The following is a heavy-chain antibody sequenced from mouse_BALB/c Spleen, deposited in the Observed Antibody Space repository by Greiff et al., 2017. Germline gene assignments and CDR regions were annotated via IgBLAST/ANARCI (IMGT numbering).Heavy chain of an antibody. CDR1: GFAFSSYD. J-gene: IGHJ2*01. D-gene: IGHD2-1*01. V-gene: IGHV5-12-1*01. CDR3: ARYGNYYFDY. Sequence: EVQRVESGGGLVKPGGSLKLSCAASGFAFSSYDMSWVRQTPEKRLEWVAYISSGGGSTYYPDTVKGRFTISRDNAKNTLYLQMSSLKSEDTAMYYCARYGNYYFDYWGQGTTLTVSS. CDR2: ISSGGGST.